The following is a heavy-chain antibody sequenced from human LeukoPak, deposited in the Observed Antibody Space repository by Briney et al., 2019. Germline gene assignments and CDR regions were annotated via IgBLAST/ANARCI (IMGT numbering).Heavy chain of an antibody. CDR2: INQDGRDK. CDR3: AREDRIMITFGGVIVDDAFDI. Sequence: AGGSLRLSCAASGFRFNNYYTSWVRQAPGKGLEWVANINQDGRDKYYVDSVKGRFTISKDNAKNSLYLQMNSLRAEDTAVYYCAREDRIMITFGGVIVDDAFDIWGQGTMVTVSS. J-gene: IGHJ3*02. V-gene: IGHV3-7*03. CDR1: GFRFNNYY. D-gene: IGHD3-16*02.